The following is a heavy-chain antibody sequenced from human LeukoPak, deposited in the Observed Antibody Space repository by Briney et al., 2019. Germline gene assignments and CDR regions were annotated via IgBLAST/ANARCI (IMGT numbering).Heavy chain of an antibody. J-gene: IGHJ4*02. V-gene: IGHV1-2*02. CDR1: GYTFTDYY. CDR3: ARDRDSSGYSKYYFDY. CDR2: INPNSGGT. Sequence: ASVKVSCKASGYTFTDYYLHWVRQAPGQGLEWMGWINPNSGGTHYAQKFQGRVTMTRDTSISTAYMELSRLRSDDTAVYYCARDRDSSGYSKYYFDYWGQGTLVTVSS. D-gene: IGHD3-22*01.